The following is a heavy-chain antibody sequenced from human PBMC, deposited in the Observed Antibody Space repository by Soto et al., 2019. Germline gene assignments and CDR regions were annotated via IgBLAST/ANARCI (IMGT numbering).Heavy chain of an antibody. D-gene: IGHD3-10*01. J-gene: IGHJ4*02. Sequence: PGGSLRLSCTASGFTFSDHYMSWIRQAPGKGLEWVSYISSSGSPLYYADSVKGRFTISRDNAKNSLYLQMSSLRAEDAALYYCARDPSAHFPEYWGQGTLVTVSS. CDR2: ISSSGSPL. CDR3: ARDPSAHFPEY. V-gene: IGHV3-11*01. CDR1: GFTFSDHY.